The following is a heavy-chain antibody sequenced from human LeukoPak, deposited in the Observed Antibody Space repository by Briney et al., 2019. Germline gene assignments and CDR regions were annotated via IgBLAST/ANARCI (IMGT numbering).Heavy chain of an antibody. D-gene: IGHD1-26*01. CDR2: IWYDGSNK. J-gene: IGHJ4*02. CDR3: AREGQSGSYSNYFDY. Sequence: GGSLRLSCAASGFTFSSCGMHWVRQAPGKGLEWVAVIWYDGSNKYYADSVKGRFTISRDNSKNTLYLQMNSLRAGDTAVYYCAREGQSGSYSNYFDYWGQGTLVTVSS. CDR1: GFTFSSCG. V-gene: IGHV3-33*01.